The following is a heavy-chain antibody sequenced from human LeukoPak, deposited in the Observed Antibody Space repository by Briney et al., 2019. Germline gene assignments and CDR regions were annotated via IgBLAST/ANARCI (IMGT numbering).Heavy chain of an antibody. D-gene: IGHD1-26*01. J-gene: IGHJ4*02. V-gene: IGHV5-51*01. CDR3: ESRDFSGSYPRELDY. CDR2: IYPGDSDN. CDR1: GYSFTSYW. Sequence: PWESLKIPCHCSGYSFTSYWIGWVPQVPGKGLGWMGVIYPGDSDNRYRPPFQGQVTISADKCISTADLQWSSLKASDTAMYYYESRDFSGSYPRELDYWGQGTLVTVSS.